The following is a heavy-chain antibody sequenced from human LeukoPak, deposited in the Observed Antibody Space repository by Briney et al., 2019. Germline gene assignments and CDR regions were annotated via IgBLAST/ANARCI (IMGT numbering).Heavy chain of an antibody. CDR3: ARGYSSDAFDI. V-gene: IGHV3-48*04. D-gene: IGHD5-12*01. CDR1: GFTFSTYS. J-gene: IGHJ3*02. CDR2: ISSNTRTII. Sequence: GGSLRLSCAASGFTFSTYSMNWVRQAPGKGPEWISFISSNTRTIIYYADSVKGRFTISRDNARNSLYLQMNSLRVGDTAVYYCARGYSSDAFDIWGQGTLVTVSS.